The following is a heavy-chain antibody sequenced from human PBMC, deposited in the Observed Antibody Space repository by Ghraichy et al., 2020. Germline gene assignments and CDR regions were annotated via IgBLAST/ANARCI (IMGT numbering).Heavy chain of an antibody. CDR2: ISDNGGHT. V-gene: IGHV3-64D*06. J-gene: IGHJ4*02. Sequence: GGSLRLSCSASGFTFSAYAMHWVRQAPGKGLEYVSAISDNGGHTYYADSVKGRFTISRDNSKNTLFLQMSSLRAEDTAVYYCVKRSGDGSNGYDYWGRGTLGTVS. D-gene: IGHD3-10*01. CDR1: GFTFSAYA. CDR3: VKRSGDGSNGYDY.